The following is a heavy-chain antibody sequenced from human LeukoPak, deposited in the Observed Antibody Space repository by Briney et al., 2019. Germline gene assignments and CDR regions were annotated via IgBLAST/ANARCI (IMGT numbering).Heavy chain of an antibody. CDR2: ISYDGSNK. CDR1: GFTFSSYA. Sequence: PGGSLRLSCEASGFTFSSYAMHWVRQAPGKGLEWVAVISYDGSNKYYADSVKGRFTISRDNSKNTLYLQMNSLRAEDTAVYYCARVAGSNGYYYYYYMDVWGKGTTVTVSS. J-gene: IGHJ6*03. D-gene: IGHD2-8*01. V-gene: IGHV3-30*04. CDR3: ARVAGSNGYYYYYYMDV.